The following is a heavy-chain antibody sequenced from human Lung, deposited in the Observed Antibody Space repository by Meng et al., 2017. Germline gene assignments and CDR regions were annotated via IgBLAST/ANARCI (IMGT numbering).Heavy chain of an antibody. CDR1: GGSFSDYY. CDR3: ARGPTTMAHDFDY. D-gene: IGHD4-11*01. V-gene: IGHV4-34*01. J-gene: IGHJ4*02. Sequence: VPPRQWGAGLLNPSEPLSLPCVVSGGSFSDYYWSWIRQPPGKGLEWIGEINHSGSTNYNPSLESRATISVDTSQNNLSLKLSSVTAADSAVYYCARGPTTMAHDFDYWGQGTLVTVSS. CDR2: INHSGST.